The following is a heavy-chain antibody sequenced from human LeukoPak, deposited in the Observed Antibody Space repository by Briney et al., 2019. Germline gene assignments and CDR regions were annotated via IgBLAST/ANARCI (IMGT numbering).Heavy chain of an antibody. J-gene: IGHJ6*02. V-gene: IGHV3-48*04. Sequence: GGSLRLSCAASGFTFSSYSMNWVRQAPGKGLEWVSYISSSSSTIYYADSVKGRFTISRDNAKNSLYLQMNSLRAEDTAVYYCARDGGPGYGYYYGMDVWGQGTTVTVSS. CDR2: ISSSSSTI. CDR3: ARDGGPGYGYYYGMDV. D-gene: IGHD3-9*01. CDR1: GFTFSSYS.